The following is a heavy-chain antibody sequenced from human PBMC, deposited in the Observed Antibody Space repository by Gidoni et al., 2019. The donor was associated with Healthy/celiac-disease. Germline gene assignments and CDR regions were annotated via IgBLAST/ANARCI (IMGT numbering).Heavy chain of an antibody. CDR2: ISSSGSTI. D-gene: IGHD3-10*01. J-gene: IGHJ6*02. Sequence: QVQLVESGGGLVKPGGSLRLSCAASGFTFSDYYMSWIRQAPGKGLEWVSYISSSGSTIYYADSVKGRFTISRDNAKNSLYLQMNSLRAEDTAVYYCARASRMVRGVIPDYYYYYGMDVWGQGTTVTVSS. CDR3: ARASRMVRGVIPDYYYYYGMDV. CDR1: GFTFSDYY. V-gene: IGHV3-11*01.